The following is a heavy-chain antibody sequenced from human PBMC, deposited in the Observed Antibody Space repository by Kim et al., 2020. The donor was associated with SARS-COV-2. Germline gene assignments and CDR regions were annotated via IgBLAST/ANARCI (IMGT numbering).Heavy chain of an antibody. J-gene: IGHJ5*02. CDR2: ISYDGSNK. V-gene: IGHV3-30*18. CDR3: AKAAVTAHGGNWFDP. D-gene: IGHD2-21*02. Sequence: GGSLRLSCAASGFTFSSYGMHWVRQAPGKGLEWVAVISYDGSNKYYADSVKGRFTISRDNSKNTLYLQMNSLRAEDTAVYYCAKAAVTAHGGNWFDPWGQGTLVTVSS. CDR1: GFTFSSYG.